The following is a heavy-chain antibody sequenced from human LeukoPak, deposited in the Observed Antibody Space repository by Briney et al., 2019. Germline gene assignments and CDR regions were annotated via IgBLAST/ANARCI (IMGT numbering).Heavy chain of an antibody. CDR3: ATAYGSGSYYNGDAFDI. CDR1: GYTLTELS. J-gene: IGHJ3*02. Sequence: ASVKDSCKVSGYTLTELSMHWARQAPGEGLEWMGGFDPEDGETIYAQKFQGRVTMTEDTSTDTAYMELSSLRSEDTAVYYCATAYGSGSYYNGDAFDIWGQGTMVTVSS. D-gene: IGHD3-10*01. CDR2: FDPEDGET. V-gene: IGHV1-24*01.